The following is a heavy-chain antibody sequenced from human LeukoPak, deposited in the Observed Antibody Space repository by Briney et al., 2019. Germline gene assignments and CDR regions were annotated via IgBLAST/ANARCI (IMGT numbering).Heavy chain of an antibody. CDR1: GGSISSYY. J-gene: IGHJ3*02. Sequence: PSETLSLTCTVSGGSISSYYWSWIRQPAGKGLEWIGRIYTSGSTNYNPSLKSRVTMSVDTSKNQFSLKLSSVTAADTAVYYCARDNYYDSSGYPDAFDIWGQGTMVTVSS. V-gene: IGHV4-4*07. D-gene: IGHD3-22*01. CDR2: IYTSGST. CDR3: ARDNYYDSSGYPDAFDI.